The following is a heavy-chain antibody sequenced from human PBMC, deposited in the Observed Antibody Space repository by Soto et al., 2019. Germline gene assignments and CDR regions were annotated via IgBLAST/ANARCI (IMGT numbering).Heavy chain of an antibody. CDR3: VRASMPKAHFDT. Sequence: SETLSLTCTVSGGSIRGYYWSWIPQSAGMGLEWIGRMHTSGSTNYNPSLKSRVTFSVDMSKNQISLKLTSVTAADTALYYCVRASMPKAHFDTWGQGTMVTVYS. CDR1: GGSIRGYY. J-gene: IGHJ4*02. V-gene: IGHV4-4*07. D-gene: IGHD2-2*01. CDR2: MHTSGST.